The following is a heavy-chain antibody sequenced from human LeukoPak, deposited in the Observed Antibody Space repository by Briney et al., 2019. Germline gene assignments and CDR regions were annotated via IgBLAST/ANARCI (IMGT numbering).Heavy chain of an antibody. D-gene: IGHD4-17*01. CDR3: ARGRVTGDYVRDFDF. CDR2: ISSSGSSI. CDR1: GFTLSTYE. Sequence: GGSLRLSCAASGFTLSTYEMNWVRQAPGKGLEWVSYISSSGSSIYYADSIKGRFTISRDNAKTSLYLQMNSLRAEDTAVYYCARGRVTGDYVRDFDFWGQGTLVTVSS. J-gene: IGHJ4*02. V-gene: IGHV3-48*03.